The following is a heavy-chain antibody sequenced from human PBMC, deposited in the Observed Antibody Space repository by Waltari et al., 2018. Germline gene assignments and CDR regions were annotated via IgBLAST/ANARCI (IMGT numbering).Heavy chain of an antibody. Sequence: QMQLVQSGPEVKKPGTSVKVSCKASGFTFTSSAVQWVRQARGQRLEWIGWIVVGSGNTNYAQKFQERVTITRDMSKSTAYMELSSLRSEDTAVYYCAARDFWSGYPNWFDPWGQGTLVTVSS. CDR1: GFTFTSSA. J-gene: IGHJ5*02. V-gene: IGHV1-58*01. D-gene: IGHD3-3*01. CDR2: IVVGSGNT. CDR3: AARDFWSGYPNWFDP.